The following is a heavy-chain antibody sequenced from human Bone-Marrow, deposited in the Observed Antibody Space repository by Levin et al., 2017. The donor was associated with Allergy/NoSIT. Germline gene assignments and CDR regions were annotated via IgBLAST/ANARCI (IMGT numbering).Heavy chain of an antibody. D-gene: IGHD6-13*01. V-gene: IGHV3-48*02. CDR2: ISSGSGTI. CDR3: ARSAGSSSWCVDY. Sequence: PGGSLRLSCAASGFTFSSYSMNWVRQAPGKGLEWVSYISSGSGTIYYTDSVKGRFTISRDNAKNSLYLQMNSLRDEDTAVYYCARSAGSSSWCVDYWGQGTLVTVSS. CDR1: GFTFSSYS. J-gene: IGHJ4*02.